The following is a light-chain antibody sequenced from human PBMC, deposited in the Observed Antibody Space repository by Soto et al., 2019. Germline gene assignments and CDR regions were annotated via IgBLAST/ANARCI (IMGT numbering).Light chain of an antibody. V-gene: IGLV2-23*02. CDR3: CSFANNDTPSWV. CDR2: EVN. CDR1: SSDVGRYDF. Sequence: QYVLTQPASVSGSPGQSITISCRGTSSDVGRYDFVSWYQQLPDKAPKLIISEVNKRPSGVSNRFSGSKSANTASLTISGLQAEDEADYYCCSFANNDTPSWVFGGGTKLTVL. J-gene: IGLJ3*02.